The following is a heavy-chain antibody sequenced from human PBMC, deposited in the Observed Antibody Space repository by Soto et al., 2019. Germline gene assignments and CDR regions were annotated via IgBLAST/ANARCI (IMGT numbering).Heavy chain of an antibody. J-gene: IGHJ4*02. D-gene: IGHD3-3*01. CDR1: GYTFTGYY. CDR3: ARGGFWSGYYSYY. V-gene: IGHV1-2*02. CDR2: SNPNSGGT. Sequence: ASVKVSCQASGYTFTGYYMHWVRQAPGQGLEWMGWSNPNSGGTNYAQKFQGRVTMTRDTSISTDYMELSRVRSDETAVYYCARGGFWSGYYSYYWGQGTLVTVSS.